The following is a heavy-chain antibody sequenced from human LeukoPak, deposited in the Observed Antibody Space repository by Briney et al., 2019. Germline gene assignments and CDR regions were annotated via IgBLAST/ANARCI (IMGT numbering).Heavy chain of an antibody. J-gene: IGHJ4*02. CDR3: AREMGMATNYFDY. CDR1: GYSISSGYY. D-gene: IGHD5-24*01. CDR2: IYHSGST. V-gene: IGHV4-38-2*02. Sequence: SETLSLTCTVSGYSISSGYYWGWIRPPPGRGLEWIGSIYHSGSTYYNPSLKSRVTISVDTSKNQFSLKLSSVTAADTAVYYCAREMGMATNYFDYWGQGTLVTVSS.